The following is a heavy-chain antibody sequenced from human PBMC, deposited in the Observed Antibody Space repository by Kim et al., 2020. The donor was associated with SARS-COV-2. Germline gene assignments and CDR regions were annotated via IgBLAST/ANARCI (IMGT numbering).Heavy chain of an antibody. CDR1: GFTFSTYA. CDR3: ASSTSNYALGSFLTDY. V-gene: IGHV3-30-3*01. Sequence: GGSLRLSCAASGFTFSTYAMHWVRQAPGKGPEWVAVISYDGIIKYYADSVKGRFSISRDNTKNTLYLQMNSLGGEDTAVSYCASSTSNYALGSFLTDYWGQGTLVTVSS. J-gene: IGHJ4*02. CDR2: ISYDGIIK. D-gene: IGHD3-10*01.